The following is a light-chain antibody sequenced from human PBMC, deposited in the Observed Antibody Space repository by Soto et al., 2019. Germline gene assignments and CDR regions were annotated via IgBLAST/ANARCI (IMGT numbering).Light chain of an antibody. J-gene: IGKJ1*01. Sequence: EIVMTQSPANLSVSPGESATLSCRASQSVSRDLAWYQQKPGQAPRLLMYGASNRATGIPARFSGSGSGTEFSLTISSLQSEDFAVYYCPQYYKWPPKTFGQGTKVEIK. CDR3: PQYYKWPPKT. V-gene: IGKV3-15*01. CDR2: GAS. CDR1: QSVSRD.